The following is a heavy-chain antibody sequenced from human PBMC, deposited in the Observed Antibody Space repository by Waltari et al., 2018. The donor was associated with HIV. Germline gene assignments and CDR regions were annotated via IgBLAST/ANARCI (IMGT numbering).Heavy chain of an antibody. D-gene: IGHD3-10*01. V-gene: IGHV1-69*08. J-gene: IGHJ5*01. CDR2: AIPMFGTA. CDR1: GGAFVSHP. Sequence: QVQLVQSGAEVKKPGSSVKVSFKASGGAFVSHPINWVRQAPGQGLEWMGRAIPMFGTANYAQKFQGRVTITADKSTSTAYMELNGLRFDDTAVYYCASARETMGVDFDSWGQGTLVTVS. CDR3: ASARETMGVDFDS.